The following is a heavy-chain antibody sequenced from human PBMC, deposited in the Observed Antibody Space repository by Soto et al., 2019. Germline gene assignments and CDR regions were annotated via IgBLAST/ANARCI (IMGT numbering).Heavy chain of an antibody. CDR2: IWYDGSNK. Sequence: GGSLRLSCAASGFTFSSYGMHWVRQAPGKGLEWVAVIWYDGSNKYYADSVKGRFTISRDNSKNTLYLQMNSLRAEDTAVYYCAREFIPQEGKPPYYWGQGTLVTVSS. CDR1: GFTFSSYG. D-gene: IGHD6-13*01. J-gene: IGHJ4*02. CDR3: AREFIPQEGKPPYY. V-gene: IGHV3-33*01.